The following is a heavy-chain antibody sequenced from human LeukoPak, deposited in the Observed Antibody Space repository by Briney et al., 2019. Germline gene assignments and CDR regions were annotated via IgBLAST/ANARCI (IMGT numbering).Heavy chain of an antibody. V-gene: IGHV1-69*06. J-gene: IGHJ6*03. CDR2: LIPIFGTA. D-gene: IGHD2/OR15-2a*01. CDR3: SIEEAHTFYQHMDG. CDR1: GGTFSSYA. Sequence: SVKLSCKASGGTFSSYAISWVRQAPGQGLKWIGGLIPIFGTANYAQKFQGRVTITAAKSTITADMERSSLRSDDTALYYCSIEEAHTFYQHMDGWSKQSTVTV.